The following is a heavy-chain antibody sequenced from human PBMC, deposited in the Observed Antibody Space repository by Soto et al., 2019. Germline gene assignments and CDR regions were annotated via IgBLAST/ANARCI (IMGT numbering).Heavy chain of an antibody. Sequence: SETLSLTCTVSGGSISSYYWSWIRQPPGKGLEWIGYIYYSGSTNYNPSLKSRVTISVDTSKNQFSLKLSSVTAADTAVYYCASGPGGPLYYYGMDVWGQGTTVTVS. CDR1: GGSISSYY. D-gene: IGHD3-16*01. V-gene: IGHV4-59*01. CDR2: IYYSGST. J-gene: IGHJ6*02. CDR3: ASGPGGPLYYYGMDV.